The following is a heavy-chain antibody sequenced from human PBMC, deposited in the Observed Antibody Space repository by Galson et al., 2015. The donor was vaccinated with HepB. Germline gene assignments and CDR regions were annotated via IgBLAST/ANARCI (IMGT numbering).Heavy chain of an antibody. CDR2: MSYDGSNK. J-gene: IGHJ4*02. D-gene: IGHD3-16*01. V-gene: IGHV3-30*04. Sequence: SLRLSCAASGFIFSNYAVHWVRQAPGKGLEWVAFMSYDGSNKYYADSVKGRFTISRDDSKSTLYLQMNRLRPEDTALYYCARTGSGMLSPFDFWGQGTLVTVSS. CDR3: ARTGSGMLSPFDF. CDR1: GFIFSNYA.